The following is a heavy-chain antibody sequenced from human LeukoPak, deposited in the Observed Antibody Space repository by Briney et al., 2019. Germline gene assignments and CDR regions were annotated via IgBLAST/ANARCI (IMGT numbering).Heavy chain of an antibody. CDR3: ARELQATTNAFDI. D-gene: IGHD1-1*01. CDR1: EFTFSSYG. CDR2: IWFDGSNT. J-gene: IGHJ3*02. V-gene: IGHV3-33*01. Sequence: GGSLRLSCAASEFTFSSYGMHWVRQAPGKGLEWAAVIWFDGSNTYYTNSVKGRFTISRDNSKNTLYLQMNGLRGDDTAVYYCARELQATTNAFDIWGQGTMVTVSS.